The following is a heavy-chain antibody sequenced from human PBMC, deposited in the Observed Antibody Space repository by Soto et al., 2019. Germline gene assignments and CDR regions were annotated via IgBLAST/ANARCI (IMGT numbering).Heavy chain of an antibody. V-gene: IGHV1-2*02. D-gene: IGHD6-19*01. CDR3: ARPPGYISDWYYFDL. J-gene: IGHJ4*02. Sequence: ASVKVSCKASGYTFTGYYMHWVRQAPGQGFEWMGRISPKSGGTNYAQRFQGRVTMTWDTSLNTAYMELSSLISEDTAVYYCARPPGYISDWYYFDLWGQGTLVTVSS. CDR1: GYTFTGYY. CDR2: ISPKSGGT.